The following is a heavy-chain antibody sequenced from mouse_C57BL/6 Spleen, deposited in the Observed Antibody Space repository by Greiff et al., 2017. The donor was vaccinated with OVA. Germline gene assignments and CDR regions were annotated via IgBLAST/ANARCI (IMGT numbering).Heavy chain of an antibody. Sequence: QVQLQQSGAELVMPGASVKLSCKASGYTFTSYWMHWVKQRPGQGLEWIGEIDPSDSYTNYNQKFKGKSTLTVDKSSSTAYMQLSSLTSEDSAVYYCARVVGYGVDYWGQGTSVTVSS. CDR1: GYTFTSYW. CDR2: IDPSDSYT. V-gene: IGHV1-69*01. D-gene: IGHD2-2*01. J-gene: IGHJ4*01. CDR3: ARVVGYGVDY.